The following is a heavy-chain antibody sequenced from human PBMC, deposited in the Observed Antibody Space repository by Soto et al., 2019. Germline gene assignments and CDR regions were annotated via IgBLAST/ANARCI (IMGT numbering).Heavy chain of an antibody. CDR2: INHSGST. Sequence: NPSETLSLTCAVYGGSFSGYYWSWIRQPPGKGLEWIGEINHSGSTNYNPSLKSRVTISVDTSKNQFSLKLSSVTAADTAVYYCSGTGQLCSLFDYWGGGTLAPASS. CDR1: GGSFSGYY. D-gene: IGHD3-10*02. V-gene: IGHV4-34*01. CDR3: SGTGQLCSLFDY. J-gene: IGHJ4*02.